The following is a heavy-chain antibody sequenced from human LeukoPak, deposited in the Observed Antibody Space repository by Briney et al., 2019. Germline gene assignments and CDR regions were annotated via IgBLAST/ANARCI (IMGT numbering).Heavy chain of an antibody. V-gene: IGHV1-69*05. Sequence: ASVKVSCKASGGTFSSYAISWVRQAPGQGLEWMGGIIPIFGTANYAQKFQGRVTITTDESTSTAYMELSSLRSEDTAVYYCARGPSGWSKIYYSDYWGQGTLVTVSS. D-gene: IGHD6-19*01. J-gene: IGHJ4*02. CDR1: GGTFSSYA. CDR3: ARGPSGWSKIYYSDY. CDR2: IIPIFGTA.